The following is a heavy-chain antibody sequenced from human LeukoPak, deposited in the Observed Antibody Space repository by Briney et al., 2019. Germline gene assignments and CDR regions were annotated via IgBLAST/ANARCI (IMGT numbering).Heavy chain of an antibody. CDR2: VFYSGGT. CDR3: AGHITVSYDAFDL. D-gene: IGHD6-19*01. Sequence: PSETLSLTCTVSGGSITGYYWSWIRQPPGKGLGWIGYVFYSGGTLYNPSLQSRVTISVDTSKAQFSLKLTSVTAADTAVYYCAGHITVSYDAFDLWCRGTMVTASS. V-gene: IGHV4-59*08. J-gene: IGHJ3*01. CDR1: GGSITGYY.